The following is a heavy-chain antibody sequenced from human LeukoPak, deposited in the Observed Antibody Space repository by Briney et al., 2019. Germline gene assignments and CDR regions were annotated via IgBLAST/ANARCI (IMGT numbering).Heavy chain of an antibody. CDR2: ISGSGGST. CDR3: AKIPSHFLYYDFWSGYYITGVFDH. Sequence: GGSLRLSCAASGFTFSSYAMSWVRQAPGKGLEWVSAISGSGGSTYYADSVKGRFTISRDNSKNTLYLQMNSLRAEDTAVYYCAKIPSHFLYYDFWSGYYITGVFDHWGQGTPVPVPS. J-gene: IGHJ4*02. V-gene: IGHV3-23*01. D-gene: IGHD3-3*01. CDR1: GFTFSSYA.